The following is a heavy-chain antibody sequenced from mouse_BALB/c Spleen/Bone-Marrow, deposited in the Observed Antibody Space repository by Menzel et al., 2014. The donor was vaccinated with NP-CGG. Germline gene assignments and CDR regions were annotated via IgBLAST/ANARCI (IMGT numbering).Heavy chain of an antibody. Sequence: QVQLQQSGAELVKPGASVKLPCKASGYTFTSYWMHWVKQRPGQGLEWIGEINPSNGRTNYNEKFKSKATLTVDKSSSTAYMQLSSLTSEDSAVYYCARGGFDYWGQGTTLTVSS. V-gene: IGHV1S81*02. J-gene: IGHJ2*01. CDR2: INPSNGRT. CDR1: GYTFTSYW. CDR3: ARGGFDY.